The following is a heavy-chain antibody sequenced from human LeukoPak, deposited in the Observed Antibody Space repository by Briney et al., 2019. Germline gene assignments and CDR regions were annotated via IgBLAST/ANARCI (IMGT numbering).Heavy chain of an antibody. CDR1: GFTVSSNY. D-gene: IGHD5-18*01. J-gene: IGHJ4*02. CDR3: ARVGYSSGSYYCDY. Sequence: GGSLRLSCADSGFTVSSNYMTWVRQAPGRGLEWVSVSYTGGGTYYADSVKGRFIISRDNSKNTLDLQMNSLGAEDTAVYFCARVGYSSGSYYCDYWGQGTLVTVSS. V-gene: IGHV3-66*01. CDR2: SYTGGGT.